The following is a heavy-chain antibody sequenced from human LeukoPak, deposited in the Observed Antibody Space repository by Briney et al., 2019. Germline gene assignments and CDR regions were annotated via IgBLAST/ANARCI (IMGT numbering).Heavy chain of an antibody. CDR2: IYNSGYT. CDR1: GGSISSGDYH. CDR3: ARYEDVFDY. V-gene: IGHV4-30-4*01. D-gene: IGHD3-16*01. Sequence: SETLSLTCTVSGGSISSGDYHWSWVRRPPGKGLEWIGYIYNSGYTYYNPSLKSRVTISVDTSKNQFSLKLSSATAADTAVYYCARYEDVFDYWGQGTLVTVSS. J-gene: IGHJ4*02.